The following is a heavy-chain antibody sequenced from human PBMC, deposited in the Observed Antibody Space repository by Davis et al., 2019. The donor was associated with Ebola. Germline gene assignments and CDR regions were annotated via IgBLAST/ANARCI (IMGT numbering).Heavy chain of an antibody. CDR1: GFTFGDYA. CDR3: VKDRFTVVVVHGGFDY. Sequence: GESLKISCAASGFTFGDYAMHWVRQAPGKGLESVARISTNGETTYYADSVKGRFTISRDNSKDTLYLQMRSLRTEDTAVYYCVKDRFTVVVVHGGFDYWGQGALVTVSS. CDR2: ISTNGETT. D-gene: IGHD2-15*01. V-gene: IGHV3-64D*06. J-gene: IGHJ4*02.